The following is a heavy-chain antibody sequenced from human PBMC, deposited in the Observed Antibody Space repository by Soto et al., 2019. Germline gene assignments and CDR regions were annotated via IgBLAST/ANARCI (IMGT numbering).Heavy chain of an antibody. CDR2: IIPILGIA. V-gene: IGHV1-69*02. D-gene: IGHD2-15*01. CDR1: GGTFSSYT. J-gene: IGHJ5*02. Sequence: QVQLVQSGAEVKKPGSSVKVSCKASGGTFSSYTISWVRQAPGQGLEWMGRIIPILGIANYAQKFQGRVTITADKSTSTAYMELSSLRSEDTAVYYCARVPSLLGYCSGGSCLSGWFDPWGQGTLVTVSS. CDR3: ARVPSLLGYCSGGSCLSGWFDP.